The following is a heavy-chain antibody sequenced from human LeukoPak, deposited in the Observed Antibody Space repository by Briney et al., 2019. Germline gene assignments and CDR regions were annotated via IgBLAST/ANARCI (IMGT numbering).Heavy chain of an antibody. J-gene: IGHJ4*02. D-gene: IGHD6-19*01. V-gene: IGHV1-18*01. Sequence: ASVKVSCKASGYTFTSYGISWVRHAPGQGLDWMGWISAYNGNTNYAQKLQGRVTMTTDTSTSTAYMELRSLRSDDTAVYYCAMEDSSGWTEFDYWGQGTLVTVSS. CDR3: AMEDSSGWTEFDY. CDR1: GYTFTSYG. CDR2: ISAYNGNT.